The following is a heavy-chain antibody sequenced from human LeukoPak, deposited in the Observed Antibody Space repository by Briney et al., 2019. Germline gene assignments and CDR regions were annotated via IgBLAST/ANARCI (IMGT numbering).Heavy chain of an antibody. J-gene: IGHJ6*03. CDR2: MNPNSGNT. CDR3: ARESPGVGATSNLIGYYYYYYMDV. V-gene: IGHV1-8*03. CDR1: GYTFTSYD. D-gene: IGHD1-26*01. Sequence: GASVKVSCKASGYTFTSYDINWVRQATGQGLEWMGWMNPNSGNTGYAQKFQGRVTITRNTSISTAYMELSSLRSEDTAVYYCARESPGVGATSNLIGYYYYYYMDVWGKGTTVTVSS.